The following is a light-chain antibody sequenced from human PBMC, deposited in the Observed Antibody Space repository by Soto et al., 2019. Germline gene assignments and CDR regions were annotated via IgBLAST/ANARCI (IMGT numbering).Light chain of an antibody. Sequence: EIVLTQSPGTLSLSPGERATLSCRASQSVSSSYLAWYQQKPGQAPRLLIHGASSRATDIPDRFSGSGSGTDFTLTISRLEPEDFAVYYCQQYGSSIFTFGPGTKVDIK. CDR3: QQYGSSIFT. V-gene: IGKV3-20*01. CDR1: QSVSSSY. J-gene: IGKJ3*01. CDR2: GAS.